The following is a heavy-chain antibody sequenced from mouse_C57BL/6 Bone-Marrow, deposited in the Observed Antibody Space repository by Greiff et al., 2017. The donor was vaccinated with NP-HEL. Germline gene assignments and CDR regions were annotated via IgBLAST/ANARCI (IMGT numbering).Heavy chain of an antibody. Sequence: VQLQQSGAELVRPGASVTLSCKASGYTFTDYEMHWVKQTPVHGLEWIGAIDPETGGTAYNQKFKGKAILTADKSSSTAYMELRSLTSEDSAVYYGTRGDYYGPYYFDYWGQGTTLTVSS. CDR1: GYTFTDYE. D-gene: IGHD1-1*01. CDR3: TRGDYYGPYYFDY. J-gene: IGHJ2*01. V-gene: IGHV1-15*01. CDR2: IDPETGGT.